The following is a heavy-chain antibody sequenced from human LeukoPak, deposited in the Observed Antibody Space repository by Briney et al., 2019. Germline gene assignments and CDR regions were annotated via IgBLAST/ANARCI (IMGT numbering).Heavy chain of an antibody. CDR2: INHSGGT. CDR1: GGSFSAYY. CDR3: ARGNVVVTAPLPY. V-gene: IGHV4-34*01. Sequence: PSETLSLTCAVYGGSFSAYYWSWIRQPPGKGLEWIGEINHSGGTNYNPSLKSRVTISVDTSKNQFSLRLSSVTAADTAVYFCARGNVVVTAPLPYWGQGTLVTVSS. D-gene: IGHD2-21*02. J-gene: IGHJ4*02.